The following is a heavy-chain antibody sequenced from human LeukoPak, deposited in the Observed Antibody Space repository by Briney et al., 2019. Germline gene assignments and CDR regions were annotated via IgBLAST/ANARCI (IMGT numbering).Heavy chain of an antibody. V-gene: IGHV3-48*03. CDR2: ISSSGFTI. CDR1: GFTFSSYE. CDR3: AGGDYGDYGSDY. D-gene: IGHD4-17*01. Sequence: GGSLRLSCAASGFTFSSYEMNWVRQAPGKGLEWVSHISSSGFTIYYADSVKGRFTISRDNAKNSLYLQMNSLRAEDTAVYYCAGGDYGDYGSDYWGQGTLVTVSS. J-gene: IGHJ4*02.